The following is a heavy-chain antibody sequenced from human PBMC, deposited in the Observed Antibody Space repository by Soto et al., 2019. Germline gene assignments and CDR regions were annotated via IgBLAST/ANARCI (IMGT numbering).Heavy chain of an antibody. Sequence: PLVINCLRTTVEWGNVIGSCWRWIRQTPGKGLEWIGEINHSGSTNYNPSLKSRVTISVDTSKNQFSLKLSSVTAADTAVYYCARGRLFDYWGQGPLVTVSS. J-gene: IGHJ4*02. CDR2: INHSGST. CDR1: WGNVIGSC. V-gene: IGHV4-34*01. CDR3: ARGRLFDY.